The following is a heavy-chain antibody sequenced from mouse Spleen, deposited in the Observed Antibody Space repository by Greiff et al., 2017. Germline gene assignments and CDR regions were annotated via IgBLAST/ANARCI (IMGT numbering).Heavy chain of an antibody. CDR3: ARFYDGYYDAMDY. J-gene: IGHJ4*01. Sequence: QVQLQQSGAELVRPGTSVKVSCKASGYAFTNYLIEWVKQRPGQGLEWIGVINPGSGGTNYNEKFKGKATLTADKSSSTAYMQLSSLTSEDSAVYFCARFYDGYYDAMDYWGQGTSVTVSS. CDR2: INPGSGGT. CDR1: GYAFTNYL. D-gene: IGHD2-3*01. V-gene: IGHV1-54*01.